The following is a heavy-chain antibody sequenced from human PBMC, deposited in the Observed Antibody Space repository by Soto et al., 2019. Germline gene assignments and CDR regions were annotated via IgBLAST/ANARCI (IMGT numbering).Heavy chain of an antibody. CDR1: GFTFSSYG. J-gene: IGHJ4*02. D-gene: IGHD6-13*01. CDR2: ISYDGSNK. CDR3: AKDKGSSGGFDY. V-gene: IGHV3-30*18. Sequence: QVQLVESGGGVVQPGRSLRLSCAASGFTFSSYGMHWVRQAPGKGLEWVAVISYDGSNKYYADSVKGRFTISRDNSKNTLYLQMNSLRAEDTAVYYCAKDKGSSGGFDYWGQGTLVTVSS.